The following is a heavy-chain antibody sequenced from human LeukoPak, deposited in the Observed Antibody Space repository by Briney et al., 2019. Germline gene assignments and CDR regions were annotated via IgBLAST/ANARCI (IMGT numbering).Heavy chain of an antibody. CDR1: GYTFTSYY. D-gene: IGHD1-26*01. V-gene: IGHV1-46*01. CDR2: INPSGGST. J-gene: IGHJ3*02. CDR3: ARDVQTNSVGATAAFDI. Sequence: ASVKVSCKASGYTFTSYYMHWVRQAPGQGLEWMGIINPSGGSTSYAQKFQGRVTMTRDTSTSTVYMGLSSLGSEDTAVYYCARDVQTNSVGATAAFDIWGQGTMVTVSS.